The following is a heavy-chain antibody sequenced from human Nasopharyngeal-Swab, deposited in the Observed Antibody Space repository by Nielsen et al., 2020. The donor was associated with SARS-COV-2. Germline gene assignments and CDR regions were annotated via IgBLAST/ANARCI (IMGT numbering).Heavy chain of an antibody. CDR1: GFTFSDYY. J-gene: IGHJ4*02. Sequence: GESLKISCAASGFTFSDYYMSWIRQAPGKGLEWVSYISSSSSYTNYADSVKGRFTISRDNAKNSLYLQMNSLRAEDTAVYYCARILRVFVERYFDWLLYSMDGWGQGTLVTVSS. V-gene: IGHV3-11*06. CDR2: ISSSSSYT. CDR3: ARILRVFVERYFDWLLYSMDG. D-gene: IGHD3-9*01.